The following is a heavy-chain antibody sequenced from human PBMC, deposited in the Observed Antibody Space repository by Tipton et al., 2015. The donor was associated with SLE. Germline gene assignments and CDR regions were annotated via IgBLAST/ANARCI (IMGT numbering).Heavy chain of an antibody. CDR3: ARADFWSGYFDY. V-gene: IGHV4-61*01. CDR1: GGSVSSGTYY. D-gene: IGHD3-3*01. J-gene: IGHJ4*02. CDR2: IYYSGYT. Sequence: TLSLTCTVSGGSVSSGTYYWSWIRQPPGKGLEWIGYIYYSGYTNYNPSLKSRVTISVDTSKNQFSLKLSSVTAADTAVYYCARADFWSGYFDYWGQGTLVTVSS.